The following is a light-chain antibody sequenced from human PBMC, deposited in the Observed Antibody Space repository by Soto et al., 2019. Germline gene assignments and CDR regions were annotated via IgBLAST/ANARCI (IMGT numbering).Light chain of an antibody. J-gene: IGKJ2*01. V-gene: IGKV3-20*01. CDR1: QSVSSSY. CDR2: GAS. Sequence: EIVLTQSPGTLSLSPGERATLSCSASQSVSSSYLAWYQQKPGQAPRLLIYGASSRATGIPDRFSGSGSGTDFTRTIILLEPEDFSVYYCQQYGRSPPYTFGQETKLEIK. CDR3: QQYGRSPPYT.